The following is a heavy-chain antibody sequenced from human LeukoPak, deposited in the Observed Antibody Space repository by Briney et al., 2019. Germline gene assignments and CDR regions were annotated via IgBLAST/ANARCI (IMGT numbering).Heavy chain of an antibody. J-gene: IGHJ6*03. CDR3: ASAIAEEFYYYYMDV. Sequence: SETLSLTCTVSGGSISSSYWTWIRQPPGKGLEWIGYIYYSGSTNYNPSLKSRVTISVDTSKNQFSLNLSSVTAADTAVYYCASAIAEEFYYYYMDVWGKGTTVTVSS. V-gene: IGHV4-59*01. CDR2: IYYSGST. D-gene: IGHD1-14*01. CDR1: GGSISSSY.